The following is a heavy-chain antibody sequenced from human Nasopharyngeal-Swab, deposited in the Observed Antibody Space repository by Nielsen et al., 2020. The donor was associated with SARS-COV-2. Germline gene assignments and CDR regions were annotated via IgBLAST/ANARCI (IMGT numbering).Heavy chain of an antibody. V-gene: IGHV3-66*04. Sequence: GESLKISCEVSGFSVSYNYMSWVRQAPGKGLEWVAVIYSRGETHYTDSVRGRFTISRDNSKNMVNLQMNSLRAEDTAVYYCARQHSSGWEYYYYYYGMDVWGQGTTVTVSS. J-gene: IGHJ6*02. CDR2: IYSRGET. CDR3: ARQHSSGWEYYYYYYGMDV. CDR1: GFSVSYNY. D-gene: IGHD6-19*01.